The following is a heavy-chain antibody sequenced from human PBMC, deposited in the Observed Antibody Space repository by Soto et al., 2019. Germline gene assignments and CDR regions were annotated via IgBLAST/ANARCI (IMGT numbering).Heavy chain of an antibody. V-gene: IGHV3-23*01. CDR3: AKNQGVELVPLATVDWFDP. D-gene: IGHD1-26*01. J-gene: IGHJ5*02. CDR1: GFIFENFG. CDR2: ISGSGFKK. Sequence: GGSLRLPCAASGFIFENFGMSWVRQAPGKGLEWISSISGSGFKKYYADSVKGQFTISRDNSKSTVYLELNNLSAEDTAVYHCAKNQGVELVPLATVDWFDPWGQGSVVIVSS.